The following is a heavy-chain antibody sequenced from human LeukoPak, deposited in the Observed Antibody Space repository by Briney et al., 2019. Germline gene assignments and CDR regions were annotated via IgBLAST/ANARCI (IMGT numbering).Heavy chain of an antibody. CDR3: AGYCNGGVCSSVDY. V-gene: IGHV3-7*03. Sequence: GGSLRLSCTASGFTFSRHWISWVRQTPGKGPEWVANIKEDGSEQYYVDSVKGRFTISRDNAKNSLFLQMNSLRAEDTAVYYCAGYCNGGVCSSVDYWGQGTLVTVSS. CDR2: IKEDGSEQ. D-gene: IGHD2-8*02. J-gene: IGHJ4*02. CDR1: GFTFSRHW.